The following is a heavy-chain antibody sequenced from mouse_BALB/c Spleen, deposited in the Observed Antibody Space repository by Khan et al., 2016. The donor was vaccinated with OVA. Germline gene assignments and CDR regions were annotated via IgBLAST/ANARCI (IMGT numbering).Heavy chain of an antibody. V-gene: IGHV3-2*02. CDR2: ISYSGST. CDR3: ARSIMAN. J-gene: IGHJ2*01. Sequence: VQLQQAGPGLVKTSQSLSLTCTVTGYSITSDYAWNWIRQFPGNKLEWMGYISYSGSTSYNPSLKSRISITRDTSKNQFFLQLNSVTTEDTATXYCARSIMANWGQGTTLTVSS. CDR1: GYSITSDYA.